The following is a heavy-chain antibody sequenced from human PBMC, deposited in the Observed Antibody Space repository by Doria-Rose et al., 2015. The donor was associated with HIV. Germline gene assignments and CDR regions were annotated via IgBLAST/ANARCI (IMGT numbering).Heavy chain of an antibody. CDR1: GVSLSSPGMG. CDR3: ARIKSSRWYHKYYFDF. Sequence: QESGPVLVEPTGTLTLTCTVSGVSLSSPGMGVSWIRQPPGKALEWLANIFSDDERSYKTSLKSRLTISRGTSKSQVVLTMTDMDPVDTATYYCARIKSSRWYHKYYFDFWGQGTLVIVSA. D-gene: IGHD6-13*01. V-gene: IGHV2-26*01. J-gene: IGHJ4*02. CDR2: IFSDDER.